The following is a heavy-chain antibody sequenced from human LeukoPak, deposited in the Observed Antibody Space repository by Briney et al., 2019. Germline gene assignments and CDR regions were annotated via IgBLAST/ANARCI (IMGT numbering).Heavy chain of an antibody. D-gene: IGHD6-6*01. CDR2: INHSGST. J-gene: IGHJ4*02. Sequence: SETLSLTCAVYGGSFSGYYWSWIRQPPGKGLEWIGEINHSGSTNYNPSLKSRVTISVDTSKNQFSLKLSSVTAADTAVYYCARGNGARSRTGYFDYWGQGTLVTVCS. V-gene: IGHV4-34*01. CDR3: ARGNGARSRTGYFDY. CDR1: GGSFSGYY.